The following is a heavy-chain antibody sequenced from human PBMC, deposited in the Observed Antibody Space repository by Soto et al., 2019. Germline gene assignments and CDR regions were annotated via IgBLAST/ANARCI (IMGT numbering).Heavy chain of an antibody. V-gene: IGHV3-30*18. Sequence: SLSCAASGFAFSSYGMHWVRQAPGKGLEWVAVISYDGSNKYYADSVKGRFTISRDNSKNTLYLQMNSLRAEDTAVYYCAKDEEPYLPGGVFDYWGQGTLVTVSS. D-gene: IGHD1-1*01. CDR3: AKDEEPYLPGGVFDY. CDR2: ISYDGSNK. CDR1: GFAFSSYG. J-gene: IGHJ4*02.